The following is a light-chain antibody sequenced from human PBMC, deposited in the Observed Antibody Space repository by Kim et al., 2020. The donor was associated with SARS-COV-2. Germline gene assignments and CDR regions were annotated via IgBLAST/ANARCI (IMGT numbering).Light chain of an antibody. V-gene: IGLV3-1*01. CDR2: QDS. J-gene: IGLJ2*01. CDR1: ELGDKY. Sequence: VSPEQTASIACSGDELGDKYACWYQQKPGQSPVLVIYQDSKRPSGIPGRFSGSNSGNTATLTISGTQAMDEADYYCQAWDSSTVVFGGGTQLTVL. CDR3: QAWDSSTVV.